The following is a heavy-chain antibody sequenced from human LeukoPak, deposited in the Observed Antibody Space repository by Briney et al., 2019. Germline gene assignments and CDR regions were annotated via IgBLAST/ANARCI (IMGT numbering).Heavy chain of an antibody. CDR1: GFRFDDYG. J-gene: IGHJ4*02. Sequence: GGSLRLSRAASGFRFDDYGMSWVRQAPGKGLEWVSGINWRGDRTGYADSVKGRFTISRDNAQNSLYLQMSSLRAEDTALYYCAKDSYDLLAANWGQGALVTVSS. CDR2: INWRGDRT. CDR3: AKDSYDLLAAN. V-gene: IGHV3-20*04. D-gene: IGHD3-9*01.